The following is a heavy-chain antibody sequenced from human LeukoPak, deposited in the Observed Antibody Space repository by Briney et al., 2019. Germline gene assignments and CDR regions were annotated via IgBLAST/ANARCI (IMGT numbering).Heavy chain of an antibody. V-gene: IGHV3-23*01. D-gene: IGHD1-26*01. CDR3: AKDYEPLVGVHRWGDWFDP. Sequence: GGSLRLSCAASGFTFSSYAMSWVRQAPGKGLEWVSLISGTGGSTYYADSVKGRFTISRDNSKNTLYLRMNSLRAEDTAVYYCAKDYEPLVGVHRWGDWFDPWGQGTLVTVSS. CDR2: ISGTGGST. CDR1: GFTFSSYA. J-gene: IGHJ5*02.